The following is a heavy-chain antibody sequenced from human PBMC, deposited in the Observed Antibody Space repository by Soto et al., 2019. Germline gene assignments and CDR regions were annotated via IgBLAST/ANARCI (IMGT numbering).Heavy chain of an antibody. Sequence: PRWSLRLSCPASVFTFSSYAMSWFRQAPGKGLEWVSAISGSGGSTYYADSVKGRFTISRDNSKNTLYLQMNSLRAEDTAVYYCAKVPVGYGDYGGVVDYWGQGTLVTVSS. CDR2: ISGSGGST. D-gene: IGHD4-17*01. CDR1: VFTFSSYA. V-gene: IGHV3-23*01. J-gene: IGHJ4*02. CDR3: AKVPVGYGDYGGVVDY.